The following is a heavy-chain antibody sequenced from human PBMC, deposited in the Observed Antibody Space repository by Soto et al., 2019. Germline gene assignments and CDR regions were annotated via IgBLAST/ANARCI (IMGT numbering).Heavy chain of an antibody. Sequence: QVQLVQSGAEVKKPGASVKVSWKVSGYSVTELSMNWVRQAPGEGLEWMGGFDSEEGDTIYAQKFQGRVTMTEDTSTDTAYMELSSLRSEDTAVYYCATFTYDFWSSYSLYFDYWGQGTRVTVSS. J-gene: IGHJ4*02. D-gene: IGHD3-3*01. CDR1: GYSVTELS. CDR3: ATFTYDFWSSYSLYFDY. CDR2: FDSEEGDT. V-gene: IGHV1-24*01.